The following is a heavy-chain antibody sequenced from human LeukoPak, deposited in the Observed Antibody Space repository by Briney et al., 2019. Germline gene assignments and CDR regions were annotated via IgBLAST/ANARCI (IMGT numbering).Heavy chain of an antibody. CDR2: TSPEGAGT. CDR3: ARDNYGTLDY. J-gene: IGHJ4*02. V-gene: IGHV1-2*02. Sequence: ASVKVSCKVSGYTFTDYHIHWVRQAPGQGLEWMGWTSPEGAGTMSAQKFQGRITMTGDTSISTVYMELDRLTFDDTAEYYCARDNYGTLDYWGQGILVTVSS. CDR1: GYTFTDYH. D-gene: IGHD4-17*01.